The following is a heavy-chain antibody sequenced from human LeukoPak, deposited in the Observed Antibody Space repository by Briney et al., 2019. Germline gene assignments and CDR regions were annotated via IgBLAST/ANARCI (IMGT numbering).Heavy chain of an antibody. J-gene: IGHJ3*02. CDR3: ARGYFYDSSGYVI. CDR2: MNPKSGNT. D-gene: IGHD3-22*01. CDR1: GYTFTSYD. V-gene: IGHV1-8*01. Sequence: GASVKLSCKASGYTFTSYDFNWVRQATGQGLEWMGWMNPKSGNTGYAQKFQGRVTMTSNTSIRTAYMELSSLRSKDTAVYYCARGYFYDSSGYVIWGQGTMVTVSS.